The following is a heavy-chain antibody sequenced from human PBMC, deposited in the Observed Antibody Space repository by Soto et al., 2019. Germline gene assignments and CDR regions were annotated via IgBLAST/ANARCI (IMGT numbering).Heavy chain of an antibody. V-gene: IGHV1-18*01. CDR1: GYTFINYG. D-gene: IGHD3-10*01. CDR2: INSYNGNT. CDR3: ARSAGVVDGDDY. J-gene: IGHJ4*02. Sequence: QVQLVQSGAEVKKPGASVKVSCKASGYTFINYGISWVRQAPGQGLEWMGWINSYNGNTNYAQKLTGRVTMTTDTSTNTAYMELRSLTADDTAVYYCARSAGVVDGDDYWGQGTLVTVSS.